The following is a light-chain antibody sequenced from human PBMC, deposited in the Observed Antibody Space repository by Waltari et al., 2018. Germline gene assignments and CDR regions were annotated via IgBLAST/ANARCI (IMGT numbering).Light chain of an antibody. CDR1: SSNIGAGYA. CDR2: GTT. J-gene: IGLJ2*01. V-gene: IGLV1-40*01. CDR3: HSYDSLLSGSV. Sequence: QSVLTQPPSVSGAPGQSITISCTGSSSNIGAGYAVHWYQQFPGTAPKVLIFGTTNRPSGVPDRFSASKSGTSASLAITGLQADDEADYYCHSYDSLLSGSVFGGGTKLTVL.